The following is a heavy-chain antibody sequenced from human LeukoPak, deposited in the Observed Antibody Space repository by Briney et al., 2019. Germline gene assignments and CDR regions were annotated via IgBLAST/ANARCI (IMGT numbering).Heavy chain of an antibody. D-gene: IGHD3-10*01. J-gene: IGHJ4*02. CDR1: GFTFSNYG. CDR3: ARSGTMVRGVDY. Sequence: HPGGSLRLSCAASGFTFSNYGMHWVRQAPGKGLEWVAFIRYDESTKFYADSVKGRFTISRDNSKTTLYLQMNSLRADDTAVYYCARSGTMVRGVDYWGQGTLVTVSS. V-gene: IGHV3-30*02. CDR2: IRYDESTK.